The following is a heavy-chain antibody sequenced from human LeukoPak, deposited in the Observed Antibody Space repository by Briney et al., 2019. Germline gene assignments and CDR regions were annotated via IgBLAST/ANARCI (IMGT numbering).Heavy chain of an antibody. CDR1: AGSVSGYY. CDR3: ARAGYGDFNWFDP. CDR2: INHSGST. V-gene: IGHV4-34*01. Sequence: SETLSLTCAVYAGSVSGYYWSWIRQPPGKGLEWIGEINHSGSTNYNPSLKSRVTISVDTSKNQFSLKLSSVTAADTAVYYCARAGYGDFNWFDPWGQGTLVTVSS. J-gene: IGHJ5*02. D-gene: IGHD4-17*01.